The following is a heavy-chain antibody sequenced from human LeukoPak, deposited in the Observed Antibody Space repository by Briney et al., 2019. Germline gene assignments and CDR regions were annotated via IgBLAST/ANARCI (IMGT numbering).Heavy chain of an antibody. CDR2: ISAYNGNT. Sequence: ASVKVSCKASGYTFTSYGISWVRQAPGQGLEWMGWISAYNGNTNYAQKLQGRVTMTTDTSTSTAYMELRSLRSDDTAVHYCARVSGYSGYVQLYYFDYWGQGTLVTVSS. J-gene: IGHJ4*02. CDR3: ARVSGYSGYVQLYYFDY. CDR1: GYTFTSYG. V-gene: IGHV1-18*01. D-gene: IGHD5-12*01.